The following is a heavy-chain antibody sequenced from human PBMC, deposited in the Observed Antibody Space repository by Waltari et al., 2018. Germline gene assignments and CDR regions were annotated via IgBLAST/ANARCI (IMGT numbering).Heavy chain of an antibody. CDR2: ISGGGIKT. J-gene: IGHJ4*02. V-gene: IGHV3-23*01. Sequence: EVQLLESGGGLVQPGGSLRLSCLASGFTFSNYAMTWVRQGPGKGLECVSAISGGGIKTYYADSVKGRFTISRDNSKNTLYLQMNSLRAEDTAVYYCARESIAAALDYWGQGTLVTVSS. CDR3: ARESIAAALDY. CDR1: GFTFSNYA. D-gene: IGHD6-13*01.